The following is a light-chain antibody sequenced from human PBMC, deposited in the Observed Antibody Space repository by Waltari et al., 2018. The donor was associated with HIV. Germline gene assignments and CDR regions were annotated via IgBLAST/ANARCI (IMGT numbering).Light chain of an antibody. CDR1: SSDVGGYKH. V-gene: IGLV2-8*01. CDR2: EVS. J-gene: IGLJ2*01. Sequence: QSALTQPPSASGSPGQSVTISCTGTSSDVGGYKHVPWYQQHPGKAPKLMIYEVSKRPSGVPDRFSGSKSGNTASLTVSGLQAEDEADYYCSSYAGSNNFERVFGGGTKLTVL. CDR3: SSYAGSNNFERV.